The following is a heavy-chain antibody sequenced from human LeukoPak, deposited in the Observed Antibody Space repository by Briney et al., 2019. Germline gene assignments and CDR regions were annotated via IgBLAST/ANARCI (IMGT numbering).Heavy chain of an antibody. D-gene: IGHD2-15*01. V-gene: IGHV3-21*01. J-gene: IGHJ4*02. CDR2: ISSSSSYI. CDR1: GFTFSSYW. CDR3: ARDSCSGGSCYSPDY. Sequence: GGSLRLSCAASGFTFSSYWMNWVRQAPGKGLEWVSSISSSSSYIYYADSVKGRFTISRGNAKNSLYLQMNSLRAEDTAVYYCARDSCSGGSCYSPDYWGQGTLVTVSS.